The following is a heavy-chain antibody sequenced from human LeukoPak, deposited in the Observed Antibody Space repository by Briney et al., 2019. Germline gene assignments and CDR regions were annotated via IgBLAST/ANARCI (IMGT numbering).Heavy chain of an antibody. J-gene: IGHJ4*02. Sequence: GGSLRPSCAASGFTFSGYTMNWVRQAPGKGLEWVSVINYSGDTTSYADSVKGRFTISRDISKNTLYLHMNSLRAEDTAVYYCAKAAGTVTANYIDYWGQGTLVTVSS. CDR2: INYSGDTT. D-gene: IGHD3-16*02. V-gene: IGHV3-23*01. CDR3: AKAAGTVTANYIDY. CDR1: GFTFSGYT.